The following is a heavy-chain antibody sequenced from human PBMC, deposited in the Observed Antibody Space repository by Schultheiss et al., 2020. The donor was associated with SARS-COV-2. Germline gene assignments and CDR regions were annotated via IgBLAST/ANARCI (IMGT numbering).Heavy chain of an antibody. CDR2: ISSSSSYT. Sequence: GGSLRLSCAASGFTFSSYWMSWVRQAPGKGLEWVSYISSSSSYTNYADSVKGRFTISRDNAKNSLYLQMNSLRDEDTAVYYCARDREECSSTSCYFWFDPWGQGTLVTVSS. J-gene: IGHJ5*02. CDR3: ARDREECSSTSCYFWFDP. CDR1: GFTFSSYW. V-gene: IGHV3-48*02. D-gene: IGHD2-2*01.